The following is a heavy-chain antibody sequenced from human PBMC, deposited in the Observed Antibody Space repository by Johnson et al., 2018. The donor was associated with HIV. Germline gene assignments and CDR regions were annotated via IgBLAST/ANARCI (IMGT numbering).Heavy chain of an antibody. V-gene: IGHV3-30*04. CDR3: AREMNAGNDAFDI. CDR2: ISFDGKLK. J-gene: IGHJ3*02. Sequence: QVQLVESGGGVVQPGRSLRLSCAASGFTFSSYAMHWVRQAPGKGLEWVAVISFDGKLKKYADSVKGRFTISRDNSKNSLYLQMNSLRAEDTAVYYCAREMNAGNDAFDIWGQGTMVTVSS. CDR1: GFTFSSYA.